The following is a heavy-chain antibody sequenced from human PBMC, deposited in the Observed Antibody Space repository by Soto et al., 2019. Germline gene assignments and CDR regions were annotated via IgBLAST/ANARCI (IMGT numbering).Heavy chain of an antibody. CDR1: GFSLSTSGVG. CDR3: AHLRGYRDFDY. V-gene: IGHV2-5*02. J-gene: IGHJ4*02. Sequence: QITLKESGPTLVKPTQTLALTCSFSGFSLSTSGVGVGWIRQPPGKALEWLALSYWDDAKRYSPSLQCRLSITKDTSQNQVVLTLTNMDPVDTATYYCAHLRGYRDFDYWGQGTLVTVSS. D-gene: IGHD5-18*01. CDR2: SYWDDAK.